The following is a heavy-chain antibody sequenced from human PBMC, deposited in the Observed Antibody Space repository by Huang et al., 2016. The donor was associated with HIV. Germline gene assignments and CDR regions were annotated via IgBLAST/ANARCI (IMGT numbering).Heavy chain of an antibody. CDR2: ISYDGSYQ. J-gene: IGHJ4*02. CDR3: AKDREDSAYQLDY. CDR1: GFTFSHYG. Sequence: QVQLVESGGGVVQPGRSLRLSCAASGFTFSHYGVHWVRQAPGKGLEWGAAISYDGSYQYYSDSVKGRFTISRDDSQNTLYLQMSSLRAEDTAVYFCAKDREDSAYQLDYWGQGTRVTVSS. V-gene: IGHV3-30*18. D-gene: IGHD5-12*01.